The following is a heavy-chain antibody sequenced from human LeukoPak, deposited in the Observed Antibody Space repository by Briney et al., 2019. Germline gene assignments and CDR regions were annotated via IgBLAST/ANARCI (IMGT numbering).Heavy chain of an antibody. CDR1: GYTFTSYY. CDR3: ARDLDYSNYGVFYYYYMDV. J-gene: IGHJ6*03. Sequence: EASVKVSCKASGYTFTSYYMHWVRQARGQGLEWMGIINPSGGSTSYAQKFQGRVTMTRDTSTSTVYMELSSLRSEDTAVYYCARDLDYSNYGVFYYYYMDVWGKGTTVTVSS. D-gene: IGHD4-11*01. V-gene: IGHV1-46*03. CDR2: INPSGGST.